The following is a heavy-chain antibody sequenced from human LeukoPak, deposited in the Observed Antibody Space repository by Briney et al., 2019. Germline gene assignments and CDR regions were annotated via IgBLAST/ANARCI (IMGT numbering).Heavy chain of an antibody. V-gene: IGHV6-1*01. Sequence: SQTLSLTCAISGDSVSSNSAAWNWIRQSPSRGLEWLGRTYYRSKWYNDYAVSVKSRITINPDTSKSQFSLQLNSVTPEDTAVYYCARDLSDYYDSSGPSRLYYYMDVWGKGTTVTVSS. D-gene: IGHD3-22*01. CDR2: TYYRSKWYN. J-gene: IGHJ6*03. CDR1: GDSVSSNSAA. CDR3: ARDLSDYYDSSGPSRLYYYMDV.